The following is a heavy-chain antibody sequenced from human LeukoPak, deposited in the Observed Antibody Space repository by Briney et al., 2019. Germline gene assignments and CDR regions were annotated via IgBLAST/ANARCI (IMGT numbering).Heavy chain of an antibody. CDR1: GGTFISYT. V-gene: IGHV1-69*04. CDR3: ARESPMYYFDY. J-gene: IGHJ4*02. Sequence: EASVTVSCKASGGTFISYTISWLRQAPGQGLEWMGRIIPILGIANYAQKFQGRVTITADKFTSTAYMELSSLRSEDTAVYYCARESPMYYFDYWGQGTLVTVSS. CDR2: IIPILGIA.